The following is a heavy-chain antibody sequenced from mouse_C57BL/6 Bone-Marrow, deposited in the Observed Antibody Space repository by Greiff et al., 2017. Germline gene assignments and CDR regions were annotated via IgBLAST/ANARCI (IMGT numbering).Heavy chain of an antibody. CDR1: GFTFSDAW. Sequence: EVQGVESGGGLVQPGGSMKLSCAASGFTFSDAWMDWVRQSPEKGLEWVAEIRNKANNHATYYAESVKGRFTISRDESKSSVYLQMNSLRAEDTGIYYCTTYYYGSGYDYFDYWGQGTTLTVSS. CDR3: TTYYYGSGYDYFDY. D-gene: IGHD1-1*01. CDR2: IRNKANNHAT. V-gene: IGHV6-6*01. J-gene: IGHJ2*01.